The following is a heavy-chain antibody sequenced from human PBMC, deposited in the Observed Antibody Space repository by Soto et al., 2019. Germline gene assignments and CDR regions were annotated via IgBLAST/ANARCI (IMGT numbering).Heavy chain of an antibody. V-gene: IGHV3-66*01. J-gene: IGHJ4*02. CDR3: ARDTYDDY. Sequence: EVQLVESGGGLVQPGGSLRLSCAASGVTVSNNYMSWVRQAPGKGLEWVSVIYSGGRTDYADSVKGRFIISRDSSKNTLYLQMNSLRAEDTAVYYCARDTYDDYRGQGTLVTVSS. CDR2: IYSGGRT. CDR1: GVTVSNNY. D-gene: IGHD3-3*01.